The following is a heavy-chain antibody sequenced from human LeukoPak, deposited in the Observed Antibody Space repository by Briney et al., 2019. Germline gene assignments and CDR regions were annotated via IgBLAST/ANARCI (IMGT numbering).Heavy chain of an antibody. CDR3: ARDKSRTYGSADAFDI. CDR1: GGSISSYY. J-gene: IGHJ3*02. D-gene: IGHD3-10*01. Sequence: PSGTLSLTCTVSGGSISSYYWSWIRQPPGKGLEWIGYIYYSGSTNYNPSLKSRVTMSVDTSKNQFSLKLSSVTAADTAVYYCARDKSRTYGSADAFDIWGQGTMVTVSS. V-gene: IGHV4-59*12. CDR2: IYYSGST.